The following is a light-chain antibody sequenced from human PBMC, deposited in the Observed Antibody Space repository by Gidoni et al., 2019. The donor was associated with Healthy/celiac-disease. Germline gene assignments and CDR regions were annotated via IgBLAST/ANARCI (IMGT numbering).Light chain of an antibody. CDR2: AAS. J-gene: IGKJ3*01. CDR3: QQLNSYPRT. Sequence: TQLTQSPSSLSASVGDRVTITCRASQGISSFLAWYQQNPGKAPTLLIYAASTLQSGVPSRFSGSGSGTDFTLTISSLQPEDFATYYCQQLNSYPRTFGPXTKVDIK. CDR1: QGISSF. V-gene: IGKV1-9*01.